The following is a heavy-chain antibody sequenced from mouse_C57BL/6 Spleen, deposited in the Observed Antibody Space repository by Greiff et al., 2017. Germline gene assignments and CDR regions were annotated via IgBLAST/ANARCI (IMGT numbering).Heavy chain of an antibody. CDR3: AREGAAQATEAMDY. Sequence: VQLQQSGPVLVKPGASVKMSCKASGYTFTDYYMNWVKQSHGKSLEWIGVINPYNGGTSYNQKFKGKATLTVDKSSSTAYMELNSLTSEDSAVYYCAREGAAQATEAMDYWGQGTSVTVSS. V-gene: IGHV1-19*01. CDR2: INPYNGGT. D-gene: IGHD3-2*02. CDR1: GYTFTDYY. J-gene: IGHJ4*01.